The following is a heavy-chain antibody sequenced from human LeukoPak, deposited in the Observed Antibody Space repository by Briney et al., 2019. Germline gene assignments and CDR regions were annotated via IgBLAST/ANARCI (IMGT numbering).Heavy chain of an antibody. V-gene: IGHV1-18*01. CDR2: ISAYNGNT. CDR1: GGTFSSYA. D-gene: IGHD3-3*01. Sequence: ASVKVSCKASGGTFSSYAISWVRQAPGQGLEWMGWISAYNGNTNYAQKLQGRVTMTTDTSTSTAYMELRSLRSDDTAVYYCARSYDFWSGYYPPTYYYYGMDVWGQGTTVTVSS. CDR3: ARSYDFWSGYYPPTYYYYGMDV. J-gene: IGHJ6*02.